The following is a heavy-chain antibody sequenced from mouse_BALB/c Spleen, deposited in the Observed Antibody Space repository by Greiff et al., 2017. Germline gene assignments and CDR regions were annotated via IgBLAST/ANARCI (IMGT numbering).Heavy chain of an antibody. V-gene: IGHV14-3*02. Sequence: VQLQQSGAELVKPGASVKLSCTASGFNIKDTYMHWVKQRPEQGLEWIGRIDPANGNTKSVPKFQGKATITADTSSNTAYLQLSSLTSEDTAVYYCAYIYYDYDDYAMDYWGQGTSVTVSA. D-gene: IGHD2-4*01. CDR1: GFNIKDTY. J-gene: IGHJ4*01. CDR2: IDPANGNT. CDR3: AYIYYDYDDYAMDY.